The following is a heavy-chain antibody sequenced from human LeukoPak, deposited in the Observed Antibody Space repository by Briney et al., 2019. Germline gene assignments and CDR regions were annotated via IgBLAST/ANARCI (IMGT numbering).Heavy chain of an antibody. D-gene: IGHD3-16*01. J-gene: IGHJ6*02. CDR1: GFTFSSYW. V-gene: IGHV3-7*03. CDR2: IKQDGSEK. Sequence: GGSLRLSCAASGFTFSSYWMSWVRQAPGKGLEWVANIKQDGSEKYYVDSVKGRFTISRDNAKNSLYLQMSNLRAEDTAVYFCARGGGLDVWGQGATVTVSS. CDR3: ARGGGLDV.